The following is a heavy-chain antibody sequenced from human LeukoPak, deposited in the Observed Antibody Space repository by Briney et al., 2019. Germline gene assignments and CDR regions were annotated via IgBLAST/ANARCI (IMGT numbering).Heavy chain of an antibody. V-gene: IGHV3-64*01. Sequence: GGSLRLSCAASGFTFSSYAMHWVRQAPGKGLEYVPAISSNGIGTYYANSVQDRFTISRDNSKNTLDLQMGSLRDEDMAVYYCARVGDSDAFDIWGQGTMVTVSS. CDR1: GFTFSSYA. J-gene: IGHJ3*02. CDR3: ARVGDSDAFDI. CDR2: ISSNGIGT.